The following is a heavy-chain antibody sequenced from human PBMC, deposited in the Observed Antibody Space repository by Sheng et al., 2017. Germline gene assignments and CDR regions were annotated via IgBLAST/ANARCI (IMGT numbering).Heavy chain of an antibody. Sequence: EQLQESGPGLVKPSETLSLTCTVSGGSVSSGSYYWSWIRQAPGKGLEWIGYTYYTGTTSYNPSLKSRVIISVDTSKNQFSLNLGSVTAADTAVYYCARERWSTAAPLDYWGQGTLVTVSS. CDR3: ARERWSTAAPLDY. V-gene: IGHV4-61*01. CDR1: GGSVSSGSYY. CDR2: TYYTGTT. D-gene: IGHD1-26*01. J-gene: IGHJ4*02.